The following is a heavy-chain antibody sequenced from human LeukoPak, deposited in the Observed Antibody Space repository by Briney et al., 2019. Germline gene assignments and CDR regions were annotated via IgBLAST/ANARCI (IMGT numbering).Heavy chain of an antibody. CDR3: ARESSSWSGDYFDY. Sequence: SVKVSCKASGGTFSSYAISWVRQAPGQGLEWMGGIIPIFGTANYAQKFQGRVTITADKSTSTAYMELSSLRSEDTAVYYCARESSSWSGDYFDYWGQGTLVTVSS. J-gene: IGHJ4*02. CDR1: GGTFSSYA. CDR2: IIPIFGTA. D-gene: IGHD6-13*01. V-gene: IGHV1-69*06.